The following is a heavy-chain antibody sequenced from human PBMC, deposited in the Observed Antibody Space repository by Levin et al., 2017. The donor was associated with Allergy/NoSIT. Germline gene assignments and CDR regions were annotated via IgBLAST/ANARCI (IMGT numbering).Heavy chain of an antibody. V-gene: IGHV4-39*01. CDR2: IYYSGST. CDR1: GGSISSSSYY. CDR3: AAVVVVAATVVY. J-gene: IGHJ4*02. D-gene: IGHD2-15*01. Sequence: PSETLSLTCTVSGGSISSSSYYWGWIRQPPGKGLEWIGSIYYSGSTYYNPSLKSRVTISVDTSKNQFSLKLSSVTAADTAVYYCAAVVVVAATVVYWGQGTLVTVSS.